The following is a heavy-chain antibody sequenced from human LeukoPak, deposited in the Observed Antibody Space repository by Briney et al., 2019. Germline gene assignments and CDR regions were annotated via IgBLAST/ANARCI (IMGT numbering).Heavy chain of an antibody. CDR3: ARDRSGSYSLDAFDI. CDR1: GFTVSSNY. J-gene: IGHJ3*02. CDR2: IYSGGST. Sequence: GGSLRLSCAASGFTVSSNYMSWVRQAPGKGLEWVSVIYSGGSTYYADSVKGRFTISRDNSKNTLYLQMNSLRAEDTAVYYCARDRSGSYSLDAFDIWGQGTMVTVSS. D-gene: IGHD1-26*01. V-gene: IGHV3-53*01.